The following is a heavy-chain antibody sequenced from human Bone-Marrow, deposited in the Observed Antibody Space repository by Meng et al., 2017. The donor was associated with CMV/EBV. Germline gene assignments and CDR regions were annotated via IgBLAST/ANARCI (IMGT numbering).Heavy chain of an antibody. D-gene: IGHD3-16*01. CDR2: MNPNSGNT. CDR1: GYTFTSYD. J-gene: IGHJ5*02. V-gene: IGHV1-8*01. Sequence: ASVKVSCKASGYTFTSYDINWVRQATGQGLEWMGWMNPNSGNTGYAQKFQGRVTMTRDTSISTAYMELSRLRSDDTAVYYCARVWTRYLIRSWGQGKLVTVAS. CDR3: ARVWTRYLIRS.